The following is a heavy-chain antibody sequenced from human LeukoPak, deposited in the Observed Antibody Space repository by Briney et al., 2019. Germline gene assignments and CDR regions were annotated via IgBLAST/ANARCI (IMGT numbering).Heavy chain of an antibody. CDR3: ARDYSSGWYYVEWFDP. V-gene: IGHV4-4*07. J-gene: IGHJ5*02. CDR1: GGSISSYY. Sequence: SETLSLTCTVSGGSISSYYWSWIRQPAGKGLEWIGRIYTSGSTNYNPSLKSRVTMSVDTSKNQFSLKLSSVTAADTAVYYCARDYSSGWYYVEWFDPWGQGTLVTVSS. D-gene: IGHD6-19*01. CDR2: IYTSGST.